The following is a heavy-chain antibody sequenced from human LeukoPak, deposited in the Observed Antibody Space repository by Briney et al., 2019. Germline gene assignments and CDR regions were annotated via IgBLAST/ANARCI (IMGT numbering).Heavy chain of an antibody. V-gene: IGHV3-30*18. J-gene: IGHJ4*02. CDR3: AKDPNSSGWYGNLDY. D-gene: IGHD6-19*01. Sequence: RGSLRLSCAASGFTFSNYGMHWVRQAPGKGLEWVAVTSYDGSNKYYADSVKGRFTISRDNSKNTLYLQMNSLRAEDTAVYYCAKDPNSSGWYGNLDYWGQGTPVTVSS. CDR1: GFTFSNYG. CDR2: TSYDGSNK.